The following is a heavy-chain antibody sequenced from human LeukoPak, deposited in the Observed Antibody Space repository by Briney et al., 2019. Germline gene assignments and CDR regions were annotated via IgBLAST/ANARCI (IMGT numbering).Heavy chain of an antibody. D-gene: IGHD5-24*01. V-gene: IGHV3-30*18. CDR3: AKERRWLPFDY. CDR1: GFTFSSYG. CDR2: ISYDGSNK. Sequence: PGRSLRLSCAASGFTFSSYGMHWVRQAPGKGLEWVAVISYDGSNKYYADSVEGRFTISRDNSKNTLYLQMNSLRAEDTAVYYCAKERRWLPFDYWGQGTLVTVSS. J-gene: IGHJ4*02.